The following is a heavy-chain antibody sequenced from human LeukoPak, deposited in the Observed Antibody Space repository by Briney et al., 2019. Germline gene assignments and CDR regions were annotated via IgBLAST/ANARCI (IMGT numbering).Heavy chain of an antibody. J-gene: IGHJ3*02. Sequence: PGGSLRLSCAASGFPFSDYGMYWVRQAPGKGLEWVAFIRYDRRNQYYADSVKGRFTISRDNSKNTLYLQMDSLRAEDTAVYYCARDIKGQYQDAFDIWGQGTMVTVSS. D-gene: IGHD2-2*01. CDR3: ARDIKGQYQDAFDI. CDR1: GFPFSDYG. V-gene: IGHV3-30*02. CDR2: IRYDRRNQ.